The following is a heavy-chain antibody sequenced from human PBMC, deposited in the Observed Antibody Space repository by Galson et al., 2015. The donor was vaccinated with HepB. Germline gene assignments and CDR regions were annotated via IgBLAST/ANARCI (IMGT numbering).Heavy chain of an antibody. J-gene: IGHJ2*01. CDR1: GFSFNYFP. V-gene: IGHV3-30*04. CDR3: VRPRGAGAGDYQNWYFDL. Sequence: SLRLSCAASGFSFNYFPMHWVRQAPGTGLEWVAVISYTGTYTGYADFGRGRFTISRDNSRNALYLHMNSLTVEDTALYYCVRPRGAGAGDYQNWYFDLWGRGTPVTVSS. CDR2: ISYTGTYT. D-gene: IGHD4-17*01.